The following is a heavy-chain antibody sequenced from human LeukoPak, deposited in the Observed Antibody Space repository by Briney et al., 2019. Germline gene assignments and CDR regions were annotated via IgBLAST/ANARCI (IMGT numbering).Heavy chain of an antibody. CDR3: AREGRYYYGMDV. CDR2: ISSSGSTI. Sequence: GGSLRLSCAASGFTFSSYSIDWVRQAPGKGLEWVSYISSSGSTIYYADSVKGRFTISRDNAKNSLYLQMNSLRAEDTAVYYCAREGRYYYGMDVWGQGTTVTVSS. V-gene: IGHV3-48*04. J-gene: IGHJ6*02. CDR1: GFTFSSYS.